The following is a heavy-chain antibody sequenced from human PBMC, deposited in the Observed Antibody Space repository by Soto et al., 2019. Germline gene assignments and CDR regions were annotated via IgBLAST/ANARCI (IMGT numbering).Heavy chain of an antibody. D-gene: IGHD6-13*01. J-gene: IGHJ5*02. CDR3: ARSEGAAGMVWFAP. CDR2: ISGNCVNT. V-gene: IGHV3-23*01. CDR1: GFSFSNYA. Sequence: EVQLLESGGALVQPGGSLRLSCAASGFSFSNYAMTWVRQAPGKGLEWVAGISGNCVNTHHSDSVKGRFTISRDNSQNTVFLQMTSLRVDDTAECYCARSEGAAGMVWFAPWGQGTPVTVSS.